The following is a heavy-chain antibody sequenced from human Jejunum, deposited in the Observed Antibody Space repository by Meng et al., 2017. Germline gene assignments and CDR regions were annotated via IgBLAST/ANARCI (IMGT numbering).Heavy chain of an antibody. Sequence: VGVGQSWSEVKTRGAAVKVSCKVSGYTFSPNAMNVVAKAPGQGREWMGYINTNTGNPTYAQGFTGRFVFSLDTSVTTAYLQISNLKAEDTAMYYCAKDPTGAWNSDFWGQGTLVTVSS. V-gene: IGHV7-4-1*02. CDR3: AKDPTGAWNSDF. D-gene: IGHD1-7*01. CDR1: GYTFSPNA. J-gene: IGHJ4*02. CDR2: INTNTGNP.